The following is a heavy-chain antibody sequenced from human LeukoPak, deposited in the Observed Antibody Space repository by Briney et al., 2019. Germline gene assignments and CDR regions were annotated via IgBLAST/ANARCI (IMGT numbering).Heavy chain of an antibody. Sequence: PSETLSLTCTVSGGSISSSSYYWGWIRQPPGKGLEWIGSIYHSGTTYYNPSLKSRVTISVDTSKTQFSLKLTSVTAADTAVYSCARGYSSSWYFNWFDPWGQGTLVTVSS. CDR2: IYHSGTT. CDR3: ARGYSSSWYFNWFDP. D-gene: IGHD6-13*01. CDR1: GGSISSSSYY. J-gene: IGHJ5*02. V-gene: IGHV4-39*07.